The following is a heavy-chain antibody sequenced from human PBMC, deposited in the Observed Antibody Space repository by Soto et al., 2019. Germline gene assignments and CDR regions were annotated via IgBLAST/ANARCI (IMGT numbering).Heavy chain of an antibody. V-gene: IGHV3-53*01. J-gene: IGHJ4*02. CDR2: IYSGGST. CDR1: GFTVSSNY. Sequence: EVQLVESGGNLVQAGGSLRLSCAASGFTVSSNYMSWVRQAPGKGLEWVSVIYSGGSTYYADSVKGRFTISRDNSKNTLYLQMNSLRAEDTAVYYCARDPQGDYFDYWGQGTLVTVSS. CDR3: ARDPQGDYFDY.